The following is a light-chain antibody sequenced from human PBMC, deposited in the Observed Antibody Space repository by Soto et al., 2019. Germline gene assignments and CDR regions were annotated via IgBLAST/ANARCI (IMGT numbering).Light chain of an antibody. CDR3: PPYASSRSRDV. CDR1: SSNIGAGYD. J-gene: IGLJ1*01. V-gene: IGLV1-40*01. Sequence: QSVLTQPPSVSGAPGQRVTISCTGSSSNIGAGYDVPWYQQLPGTAPKLLIYGNSNRPSGVPDRFSGSKSGTSASLAITGPQAEAEADNSCPPYASSRSRDVFGTRTKATVL. CDR2: GNS.